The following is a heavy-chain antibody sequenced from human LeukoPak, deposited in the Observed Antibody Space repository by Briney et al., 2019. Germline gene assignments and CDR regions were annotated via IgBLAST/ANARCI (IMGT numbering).Heavy chain of an antibody. CDR3: ARVRDGYNDAFDI. J-gene: IGHJ3*02. CDR1: GYTFTSYY. V-gene: IGHV1-46*01. CDR2: INPSGGST. D-gene: IGHD5-24*01. Sequence: GASVKVSCKASGYTFTSYYMHWVRQAPGQGLEWMGIINPSGGSTSYAQKFQGRVTMTRDTSTSTVYMELSSLRSEDTAVYFCARVRDGYNDAFDIWGQGTMVTVS.